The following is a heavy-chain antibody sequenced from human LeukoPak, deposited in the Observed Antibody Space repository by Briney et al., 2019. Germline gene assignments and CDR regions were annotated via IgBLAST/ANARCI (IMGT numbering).Heavy chain of an antibody. V-gene: IGHV4-59*08. CDR1: GGSISSYY. D-gene: IGHD6-13*01. J-gene: IGHJ4*02. CDR3: ARHSSNWYYFDY. Sequence: SETLSLTCTVSGGSISSYYWSWIRPPPGKGLEWIGYIYYSGTTNYNPSLKTRVTISVDTSKNQFSLKLSSVTAAGTAMYYCARHSSNWYYFDYWGQGTLVTVSS. CDR2: IYYSGTT.